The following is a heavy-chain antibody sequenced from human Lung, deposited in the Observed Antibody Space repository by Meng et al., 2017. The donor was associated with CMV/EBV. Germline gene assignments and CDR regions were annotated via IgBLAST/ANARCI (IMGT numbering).Heavy chain of an antibody. CDR2: IYNSGST. CDR3: ARGFYDFWSGCGAVDY. V-gene: IGHV4-61*01. CDR1: CGCVSTSSSY. D-gene: IGHD3-3*01. Sequence: SDTLSLNSTISCGCVSTSSSYCSWIRQPPGKGLEWSGFIYNSGSTNYNPSFKSRVTKSVDTSKNQFALKLISVTVADTAVYYCARGFYDFWSGCGAVDYWGQGTLVTVSS. J-gene: IGHJ4*02.